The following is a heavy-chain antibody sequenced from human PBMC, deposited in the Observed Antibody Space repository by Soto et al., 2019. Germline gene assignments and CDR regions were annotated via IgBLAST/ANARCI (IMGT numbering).Heavy chain of an antibody. D-gene: IGHD3-22*01. V-gene: IGHV3-30*18. CDR3: AKGTYYYDSSGYVTLGY. CDR1: GFTFSSYG. Sequence: QVQLVESGGGVVQPGRSLRLSCAASGFTFSSYGMHWVRQAPGKGLEWVAVISYDGSNKYYADSVKGRFTISRDNYKNTLYLQMNSLRAEDTAVYYCAKGTYYYDSSGYVTLGYWGQGTLVTVSS. J-gene: IGHJ4*02. CDR2: ISYDGSNK.